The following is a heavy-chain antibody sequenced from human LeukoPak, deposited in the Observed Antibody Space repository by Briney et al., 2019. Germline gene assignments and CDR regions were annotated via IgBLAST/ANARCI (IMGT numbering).Heavy chain of an antibody. D-gene: IGHD3-3*01. CDR2: IYTSGST. CDR1: GGSISSYY. Sequence: PETLSLTCTVSGGSISSYYWSWIRQPAGKGLEWIGRIYTSGSTNYNPSLKSRVTMSVDTSKNQFSLKLSSVTAADTAVYYCARDFLSPYYDFWSGYYTGGAFDIWGQGTMVTVSS. V-gene: IGHV4-4*07. CDR3: ARDFLSPYYDFWSGYYTGGAFDI. J-gene: IGHJ3*02.